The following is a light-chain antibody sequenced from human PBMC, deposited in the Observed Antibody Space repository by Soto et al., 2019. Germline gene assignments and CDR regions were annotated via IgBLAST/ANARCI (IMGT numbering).Light chain of an antibody. CDR1: QSVSGN. V-gene: IGKV3-15*01. Sequence: EIVLTQSPDTLSLSPGERATLSCRASQSVSGNLAWYQQKPGQAPRLLIYGASTRATGIPARFSGSGSGTEFTLTISSLQSEDFAVYYCQQYNNWPLFGQGTKV. CDR2: GAS. J-gene: IGKJ1*01. CDR3: QQYNNWPL.